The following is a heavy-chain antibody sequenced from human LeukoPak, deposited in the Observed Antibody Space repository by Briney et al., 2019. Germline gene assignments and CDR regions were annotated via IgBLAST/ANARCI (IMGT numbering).Heavy chain of an antibody. CDR3: ARDPLGSGYYGNYYGMDV. CDR1: GGSISSYY. CDR2: IYYGGST. V-gene: IGHV4-59*01. J-gene: IGHJ6*02. Sequence: SETLSLTCTVSGGSISSYYWSWIRQPPGKGLEWIGYIYYGGSTNYNPSLKSRVTISVDTSKNQFSLKLSSVTAADTAVYYCARDPLGSGYYGNYYGMDVWGQGTTVTVSS. D-gene: IGHD3-3*01.